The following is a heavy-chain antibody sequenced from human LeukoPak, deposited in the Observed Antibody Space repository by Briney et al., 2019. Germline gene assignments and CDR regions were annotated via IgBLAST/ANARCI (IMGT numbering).Heavy chain of an antibody. Sequence: ASVKVSCKASGHTFTGYCMHWVRQAPGQGLEWMGWIDPNSGGTNYAQKFQGRVTMTRDTSISTAYMELSRLRSDDTAVYYCAAISSGWSEYYYDYWGQGTLVTVSS. V-gene: IGHV1-2*02. J-gene: IGHJ4*02. D-gene: IGHD6-19*01. CDR2: IDPNSGGT. CDR1: GHTFTGYC. CDR3: AAISSGWSEYYYDY.